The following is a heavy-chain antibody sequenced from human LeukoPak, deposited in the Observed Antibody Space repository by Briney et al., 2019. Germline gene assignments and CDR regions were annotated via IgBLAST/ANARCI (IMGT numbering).Heavy chain of an antibody. J-gene: IGHJ3*02. Sequence: RGSLRLSCAASGFTVSSNYMSWVRQAPGKGLEWVSVIYSGGSTYYADSVKGRFTISRDNSKNTLYLQMNSLRAEDTAVYYCARVPGIAAANDAFDIWGQGTMVTVSS. D-gene: IGHD6-13*01. CDR2: IYSGGST. V-gene: IGHV3-53*01. CDR1: GFTVSSNY. CDR3: ARVPGIAAANDAFDI.